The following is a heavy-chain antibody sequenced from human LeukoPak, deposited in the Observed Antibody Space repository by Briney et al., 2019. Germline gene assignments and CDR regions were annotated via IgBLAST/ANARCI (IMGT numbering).Heavy chain of an antibody. D-gene: IGHD1-26*01. V-gene: IGHV3-23*01. Sequence: GGSLRLSCAASGFSFSSYAMSWVRQAPGKGLEWVSAISGSGGSTYYADSVKGQFTISRDNSKNTLYLQMNSLRAEDTAVYYCAKEALSIVGATTLDYWGQGTLVTVSS. CDR3: AKEALSIVGATTLDY. CDR1: GFSFSSYA. J-gene: IGHJ4*02. CDR2: ISGSGGST.